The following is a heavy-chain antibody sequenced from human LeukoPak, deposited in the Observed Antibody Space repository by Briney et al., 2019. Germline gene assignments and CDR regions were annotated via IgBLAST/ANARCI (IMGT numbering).Heavy chain of an antibody. V-gene: IGHV3-74*01. Sequence: GGSLRLSCAASGFTFSSYWMHWVRQAPGKGLVWVSRINSDGKTTNYADSVKGRFTISRDNAKNTLYLQMNSLRAEDTAVYYCTRDITLTRGGRSDYWGQGTLVTVSA. D-gene: IGHD3-10*01. CDR1: GFTFSSYW. J-gene: IGHJ4*02. CDR2: INSDGKTT. CDR3: TRDITLTRGGRSDY.